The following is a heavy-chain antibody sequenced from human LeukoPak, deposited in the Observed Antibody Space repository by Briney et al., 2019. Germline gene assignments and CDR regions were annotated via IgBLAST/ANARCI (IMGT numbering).Heavy chain of an antibody. CDR2: INHSGSI. D-gene: IGHD6-13*01. J-gene: IGHJ5*02. V-gene: IGHV4-34*01. Sequence: SETLSLTCAVYGGSFSDYYWSWIRQPPGRGLEWIGEINHSGSINYKSSLKSRVTISLDTSKNQFSLRLSSVTAADTAVYYCWGYTTRGDWFDPWGQGTLVTVSS. CDR3: WGYTTRGDWFDP. CDR1: GGSFSDYY.